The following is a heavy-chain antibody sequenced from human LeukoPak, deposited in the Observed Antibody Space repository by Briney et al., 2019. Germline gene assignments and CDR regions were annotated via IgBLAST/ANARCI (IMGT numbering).Heavy chain of an antibody. CDR3: ARSTDAFGI. V-gene: IGHV1-69*13. D-gene: IGHD5/OR15-5a*01. CDR2: IIPIFGTA. Sequence: ASVKISCKASGGTFSSYAITWVRQAPGQGLEWRGGIIPIFGTANSAQKFHGRVTITADESTSTAYMELSSLRSEDTAVYYCARSTDAFGIWGQGTMVTVSS. CDR1: GGTFSSYA. J-gene: IGHJ3*02.